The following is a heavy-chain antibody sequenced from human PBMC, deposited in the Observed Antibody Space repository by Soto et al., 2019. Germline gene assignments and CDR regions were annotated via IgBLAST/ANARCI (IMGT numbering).Heavy chain of an antibody. CDR3: ARLLWFGESAFDS. CDR1: GYTFTSYW. Sequence: PGESLKISCKGSGYTFTSYWIGWVRQMPGKGLEWMGIIYPGDSETRYSPSFQGQVTISADRSITTAYLQWRSLRASDTAMYYCARLLWFGESAFDSWGQGTLVTVSS. D-gene: IGHD3-10*01. CDR2: IYPGDSET. V-gene: IGHV5-51*01. J-gene: IGHJ4*02.